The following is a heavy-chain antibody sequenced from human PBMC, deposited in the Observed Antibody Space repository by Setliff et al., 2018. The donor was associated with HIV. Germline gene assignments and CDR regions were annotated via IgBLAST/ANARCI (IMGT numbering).Heavy chain of an antibody. CDR3: ASMNTVVNYYWYFDL. CDR2: IFWDDDDK. D-gene: IGHD4-4*01. CDR1: GFSLSTSGVG. V-gene: IGHV2-5*02. Sequence: ESGPTLVNPTQPLTLTCTFSGFSLSTSGVGVGWIRQPPGKALEWLALIFWDDDDKRYSPSLKSRLTITRDTSKNQVVLTMTNMDPVDTATYYCASMNTVVNYYWYFDLWGRGTLVTVSS. J-gene: IGHJ2*01.